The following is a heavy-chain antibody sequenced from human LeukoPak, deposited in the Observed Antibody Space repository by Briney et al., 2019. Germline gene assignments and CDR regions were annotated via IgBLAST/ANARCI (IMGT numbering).Heavy chain of an antibody. V-gene: IGHV3-9*01. J-gene: IGHJ4*02. CDR3: ARAYYGSGSLQFNY. Sequence: GGSLRLSCAASGFTFDDYAMHWVRQAPGKGLEWVSGISWNSGSIGYADSVKGRFTISRDNAKNTLYLQMNSLRAEDTAVYYCARAYYGSGSLQFNYWGQGTLVTVSP. D-gene: IGHD3-10*01. CDR2: ISWNSGSI. CDR1: GFTFDDYA.